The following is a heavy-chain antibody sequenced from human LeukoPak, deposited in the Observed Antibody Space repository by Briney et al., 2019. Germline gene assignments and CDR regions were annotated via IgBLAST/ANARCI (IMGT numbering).Heavy chain of an antibody. CDR2: ISGSGGST. CDR1: GFTFSSYA. V-gene: IGHV3-23*01. J-gene: IGHJ6*02. CDR3: AKDSGDYGDTRHPVPPPDV. D-gene: IGHD4-17*01. Sequence: GGSLRLSCAASGFTFSSYAMSWVRQAPGKGLEWVSAISGSGGSTYYADSVKGRFTISRDNSKNTLYLQMNSLRAEDTAVYYCAKDSGDYGDTRHPVPPPDVWGQGTTVTVSS.